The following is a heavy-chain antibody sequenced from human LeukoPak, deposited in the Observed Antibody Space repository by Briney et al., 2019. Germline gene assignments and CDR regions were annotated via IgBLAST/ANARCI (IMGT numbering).Heavy chain of an antibody. CDR3: ARDDCSSTSCSKRDHYYYYYGMDV. D-gene: IGHD2-2*01. CDR1: GGSISSYY. CDR2: IYASGST. V-gene: IGHV4-4*07. J-gene: IGHJ6*02. Sequence: SETLSLTCTVSGGSISSYYWSWIRQPPGKGLEWIGRIYASGSTNYNPSLKSRVTMSVDTSKNQFSLKLTSVTAADTAVYYCARDDCSSTSCSKRDHYYYYYGMDVWGQGTTVTVSS.